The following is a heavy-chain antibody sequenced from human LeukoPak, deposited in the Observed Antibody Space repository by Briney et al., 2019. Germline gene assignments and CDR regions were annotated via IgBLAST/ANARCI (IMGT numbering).Heavy chain of an antibody. D-gene: IGHD3-10*01. CDR2: IYYSGST. J-gene: IGHJ4*02. V-gene: IGHV4-59*01. CDR3: AGVIGLGIGPFDY. Sequence: SETLSLTCTVSGGSISSYYWSWIRQPPGKGLEWIGYIYYSGSTNYNPSLKSRVTISVDTSKNQFSLKLSSVTAADTAVYYCAGVIGLGIGPFDYWGQGTLVTVSS. CDR1: GGSISSYY.